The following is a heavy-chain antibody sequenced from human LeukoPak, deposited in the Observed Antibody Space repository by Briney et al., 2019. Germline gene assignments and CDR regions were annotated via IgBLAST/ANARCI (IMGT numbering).Heavy chain of an antibody. J-gene: IGHJ4*02. V-gene: IGHV3-53*01. CDR3: ARSPRRAPLDF. Sequence: GGSLRLSCAASGFTVSSTYMSWVRQAPGKGLEWVSVTYSGGLTHYADSVKGRFTISRDNSKNTVYLQMNSVRAEDTAVHYCARSPRRAPLDFWGQGTLVTVSS. CDR2: TYSGGLT. CDR1: GFTVSSTY.